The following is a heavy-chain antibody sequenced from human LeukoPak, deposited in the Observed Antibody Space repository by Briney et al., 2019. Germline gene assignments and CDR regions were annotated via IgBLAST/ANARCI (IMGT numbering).Heavy chain of an antibody. D-gene: IGHD6-19*01. J-gene: IGHJ4*02. CDR3: AISSGWRSYYFDH. V-gene: IGHV4-34*01. Sequence: SETLSLTCAVYGGSFSGYYWSWIRQPPGKGLEWIGEINHSGSTNYNPSLKSRVTMSVDTSKNQFSLKLSSVTAADTAVYYCAISSGWRSYYFDHWGQGTLVTVSS. CDR1: GGSFSGYY. CDR2: INHSGST.